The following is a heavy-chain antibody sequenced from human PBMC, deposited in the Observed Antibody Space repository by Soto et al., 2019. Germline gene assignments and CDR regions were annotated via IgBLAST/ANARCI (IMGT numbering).Heavy chain of an antibody. J-gene: IGHJ6*02. CDR1: GGNYGGYY. D-gene: IGHD6-13*01. CDR3: VRTDMAAAGTYDYCDGVDV. CDR2: VNVLLGMA. Sequence: QVQVEQSGAEVKKPGSSVKVSCRTSGGNYGGYYMTWVRQAPGQGLEWMGRVNVLLGMANYEQKFQDRVTITADRRTNTAYLEVSSLTSDDTAVYYCVRTDMAAAGTYDYCDGVDVWGPGTTVLVSS. V-gene: IGHV1-69*02.